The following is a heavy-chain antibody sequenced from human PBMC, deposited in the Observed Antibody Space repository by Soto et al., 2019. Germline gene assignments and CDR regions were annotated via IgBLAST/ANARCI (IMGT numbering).Heavy chain of an antibody. J-gene: IGHJ6*02. D-gene: IGHD1-20*01. V-gene: IGHV3-33*01. Sequence: GSLRLSCAASGFTFSSYGMHWVRQAPGKGLEWVAVIWYDGSNKYYADSVKGRFTISRDNSKNTLYLQMNSLRAEDTAVYYCARDRVTGTGDYYYGMDVWGQGTTVTVSS. CDR2: IWYDGSNK. CDR1: GFTFSSYG. CDR3: ARDRVTGTGDYYYGMDV.